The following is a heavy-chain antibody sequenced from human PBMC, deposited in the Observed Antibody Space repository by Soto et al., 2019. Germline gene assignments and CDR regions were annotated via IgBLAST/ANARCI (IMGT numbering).Heavy chain of an antibody. CDR1: GYRFTNYW. CDR2: IYPGDSET. J-gene: IGHJ4*02. Sequence: GESLKISCEGSGYRFTNYWIGWVRQMPGKGLEWMGIIYPGDSETRYSPPFEGRVTISVDTSINTAYVQWSSLQASDTAIYYCARRVGTWPFHFDHWGQGTLVTVSS. V-gene: IGHV5-51*01. CDR3: ARRVGTWPFHFDH.